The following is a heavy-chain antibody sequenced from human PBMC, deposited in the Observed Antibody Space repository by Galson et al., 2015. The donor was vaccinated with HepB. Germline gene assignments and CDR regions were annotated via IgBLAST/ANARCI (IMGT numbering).Heavy chain of an antibody. V-gene: IGHV1-2*02. Sequence: SVKVSCKASGYTFTDYYLHWVRQAPGHGLEWMGWINPKSNVTKYAQKFQGRFTVTRDTSVNTAYMELRRLRSDDTAVYYCAKGRRGVGGSPGIDYWGRGTLIAVSS. CDR3: AKGRRGVGGSPGIDY. D-gene: IGHD3-3*01. CDR2: INPKSNVT. CDR1: GYTFTDYY. J-gene: IGHJ4*02.